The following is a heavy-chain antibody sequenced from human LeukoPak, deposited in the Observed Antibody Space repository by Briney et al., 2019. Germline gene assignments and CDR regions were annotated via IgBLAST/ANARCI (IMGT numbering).Heavy chain of an antibody. J-gene: IGHJ4*02. CDR1: GFNFANHA. D-gene: IGHD3-16*01. CDR3: ATQGGNFDY. Sequence: GGSLRLSCAASGFNFANHAMSWVRQTAGKGLEWVSAISGGGDITYYADSVKGRFTISRDNSKNTLYLQMNSLRAEDTAVYYCATQGGNFDYWGQGTLVTVSS. CDR2: ISGGGDIT. V-gene: IGHV3-23*01.